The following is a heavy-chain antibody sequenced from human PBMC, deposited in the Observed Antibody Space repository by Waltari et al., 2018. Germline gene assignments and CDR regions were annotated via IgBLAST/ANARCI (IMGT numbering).Heavy chain of an antibody. V-gene: IGHV1-18*01. D-gene: IGHD3-3*02. CDR1: GYTFASHA. J-gene: IGHJ4*02. Sequence: QVQLVQSGAEVKKPGASVTVSCKPSGYTFASHAISGVRQDPGQGLEWMGWISVYNGNTNYAQKFQDRVTMTTDTSTSTAYMELRSLRSDDTAVYYCARTSLLAVDGLNHYWGQGTLVTVSS. CDR3: ARTSLLAVDGLNHY. CDR2: ISVYNGNT.